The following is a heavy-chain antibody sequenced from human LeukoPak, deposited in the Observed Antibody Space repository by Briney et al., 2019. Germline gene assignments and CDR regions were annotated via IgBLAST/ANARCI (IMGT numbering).Heavy chain of an antibody. V-gene: IGHV4-34*01. CDR2: INHSGST. J-gene: IGHJ4*02. CDR1: GGSFSGYY. D-gene: IGHD1-1*01. Sequence: PSETLSLTCAVYGGSFSGYYWSWIRQPPGKGLEWIGEINHSGSTNYNPSLKSRVTISVDTSKNQFSPKLTSVIAADTAVYYCATYKRGIPHEYWGQGTLVTVSS. CDR3: ATYKRGIPHEY.